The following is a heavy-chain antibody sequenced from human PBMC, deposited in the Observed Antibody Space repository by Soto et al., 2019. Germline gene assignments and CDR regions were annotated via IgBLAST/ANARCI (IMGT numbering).Heavy chain of an antibody. J-gene: IGHJ5*02. D-gene: IGHD2-21*02. Sequence: QVQLQESGPGLVKPSQTLSLTCTVSGGSISSGDYYWSWIRQPPGKGLEWIGYIYYSGSTYYNPSPQSRVTISVDTSKNQFPLKLSSVTAADTAVYYCARAMVVTQNWFDPWGQGTLVTVSS. CDR2: IYYSGST. CDR3: ARAMVVTQNWFDP. CDR1: GGSISSGDYY. V-gene: IGHV4-30-4*01.